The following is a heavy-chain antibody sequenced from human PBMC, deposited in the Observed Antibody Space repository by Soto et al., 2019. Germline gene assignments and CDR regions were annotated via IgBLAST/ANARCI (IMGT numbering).Heavy chain of an antibody. D-gene: IGHD6-19*01. Sequence: ASVKVSCKAAGGTFSSYTISWVRQAPGQGLEWMGWMNPNSGNTGYAQKFQGRVTMTRNTSISTAYMELSSLRSEDTAVYYCARGFASYSSGWKNWFDPWGQGTLVTVSS. CDR3: ARGFASYSSGWKNWFDP. CDR2: MNPNSGNT. V-gene: IGHV1-8*02. J-gene: IGHJ5*02. CDR1: GGTFSSYT.